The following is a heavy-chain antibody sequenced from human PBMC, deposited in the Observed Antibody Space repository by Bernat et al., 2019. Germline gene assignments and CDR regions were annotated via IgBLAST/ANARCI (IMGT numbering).Heavy chain of an antibody. Sequence: QVQLVESGGGVVQPARSLRLSCAASGFTFSIYGMHWVRQAPGKGLEWVAVIWYDGSNRYYADSVKGRFTISRDNSKSTLYLQMNSLRAEDTAVYYCARGPRNYYYYYMDVWGKGTTVTVSS. V-gene: IGHV3-33*01. CDR1: GFTFSIYG. CDR2: IWYDGSNR. J-gene: IGHJ6*03. CDR3: ARGPRNYYYYYMDV.